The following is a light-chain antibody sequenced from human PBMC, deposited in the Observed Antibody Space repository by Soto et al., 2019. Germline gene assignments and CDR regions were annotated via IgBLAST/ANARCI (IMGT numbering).Light chain of an antibody. V-gene: IGKV1-39*01. J-gene: IGKJ1*01. CDR3: QQSYLIPWT. Sequence: DIQMTQSPSSLSASVGDRVSITCRASQSISIYLNWYQRKPGKAPKLLIYAASSLQSGVPSRFSGSGSETEFTLTINSLQPEDLATYFCQQSYLIPWTFGQGTKVDIK. CDR2: AAS. CDR1: QSISIY.